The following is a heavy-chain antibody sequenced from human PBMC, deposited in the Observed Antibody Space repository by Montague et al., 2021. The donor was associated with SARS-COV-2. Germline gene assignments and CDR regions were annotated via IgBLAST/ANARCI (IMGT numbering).Heavy chain of an antibody. CDR3: ARTSRGSRYFYGVDV. V-gene: IGHV4-59*01. J-gene: IGHJ6*02. CDR2: AFRRGAS. CDR1: GDSISDYY. Sequence: SETLSLTCTVSGDSISDYYWSWMRKPPGLGQERIGYAFRRGASNYNPPPTSRIIISLDTSKSQFSLRLSTVTASDTAIYYCARTSRGSRYFYGVDVWGQGTTVTVSS. D-gene: IGHD3-10*01.